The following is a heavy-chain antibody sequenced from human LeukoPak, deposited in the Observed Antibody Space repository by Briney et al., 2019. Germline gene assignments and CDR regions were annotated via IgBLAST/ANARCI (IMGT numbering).Heavy chain of an antibody. V-gene: IGHV4-59*12. J-gene: IGHJ5*02. Sequence: PSETLSLTCTVSGGSISSYYWSWIRQPPGKGLEWIGYIYYSGSTNYNPSLKSRVTISVDTSKNQFSLNLSSVTAADTAMYYCARENWNYDWFDPWGQGTLVTVSS. D-gene: IGHD1-7*01. CDR2: IYYSGST. CDR1: GGSISSYY. CDR3: ARENWNYDWFDP.